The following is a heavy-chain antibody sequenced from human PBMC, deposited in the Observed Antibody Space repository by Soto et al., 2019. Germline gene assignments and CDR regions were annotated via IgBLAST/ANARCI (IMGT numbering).Heavy chain of an antibody. CDR3: ARDQKWDYWKYGYYYGMDV. CDR1: GFTFSSYW. J-gene: IGHJ6*02. CDR2: IKQDGSEK. Sequence: VGSLRLSCGASGFTFSSYWMSWVRQAPGKGLEWVASIKQDGSEKYYVDSVKGRFTISRDNAKNSLYLQMNGLRVEDTAVYYCARDQKWDYWKYGYYYGMDVWGQGTTVTVSS. V-gene: IGHV3-7*01. D-gene: IGHD1-7*01.